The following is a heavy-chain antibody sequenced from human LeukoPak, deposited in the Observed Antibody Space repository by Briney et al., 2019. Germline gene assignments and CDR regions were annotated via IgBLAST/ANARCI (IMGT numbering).Heavy chain of an antibody. Sequence: SVKVSCKASGGTFSSYAISWVRQAPGQGLEWMGRIIPTLGIANYAQKFQGRVTITADKSTSTAYMELSSLRSEDTAVYYCAREYTGAGPVDYWGQGTLVTVSS. J-gene: IGHJ4*02. CDR2: IIPTLGIA. V-gene: IGHV1-69*04. CDR3: AREYTGAGPVDY. CDR1: GGTFSSYA. D-gene: IGHD1-26*01.